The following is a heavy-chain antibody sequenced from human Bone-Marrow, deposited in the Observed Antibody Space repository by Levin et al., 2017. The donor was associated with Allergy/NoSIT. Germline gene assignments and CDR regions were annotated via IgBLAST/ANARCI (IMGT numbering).Heavy chain of an antibody. V-gene: IGHV4-30-4*01. Sequence: PSETLSLTCTVSGGSIRSGDYYWNWIRQPPGKGLEWIGSIFYSGTTYYNPSLKSRLSISVDTSNNQFSLKLSSVTAADTAVYYCARAKYNWNDVAWGQGTLVTVSS. CDR3: ARAKYNWNDVA. J-gene: IGHJ5*02. CDR1: GGSIRSGDYY. CDR2: IFYSGTT. D-gene: IGHD1-20*01.